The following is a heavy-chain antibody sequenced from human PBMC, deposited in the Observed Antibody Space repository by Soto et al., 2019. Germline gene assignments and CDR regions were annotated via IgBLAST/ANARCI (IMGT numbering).Heavy chain of an antibody. CDR3: ARDLGAAYSSSSY. V-gene: IGHV3-30-3*01. CDR2: ISYDGSNK. Sequence: PGGSLRLSCAASGFPFSSYAMPWVRQAPGKGLEWVAVISYDGSNKYYADSVKGRFTISRDKSKNTLYLQMNSLRAEDTAVYYCARDLGAAYSSSSYWGQGTLVTVAS. J-gene: IGHJ4*02. CDR1: GFPFSSYA. D-gene: IGHD6-6*01.